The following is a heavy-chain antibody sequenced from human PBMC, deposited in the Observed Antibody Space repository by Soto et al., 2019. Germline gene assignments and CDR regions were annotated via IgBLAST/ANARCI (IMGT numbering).Heavy chain of an antibody. CDR2: INAGNGNT. V-gene: IGHV1-3*05. CDR3: ARSFVVVTDFDY. D-gene: IGHD2-21*02. J-gene: IGHJ4*02. CDR1: GYTFTSYA. Sequence: QVQLVQSGAEEKKPGASVKVSCKASGYTFTSYAMHWVRQAPGQRLEWMGWINAGNGNTKYSQKFQGRVTITRDTSANTAYMELSSLRSEDTAVHYCARSFVVVTDFDYWGQGTLVTVSS.